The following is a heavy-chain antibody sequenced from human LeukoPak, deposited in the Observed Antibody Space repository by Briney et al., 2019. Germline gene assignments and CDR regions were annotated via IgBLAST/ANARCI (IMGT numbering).Heavy chain of an antibody. CDR2: IYPGDSGT. CDR3: ARHTDHYYYYYGMDV. V-gene: IGHV5-51*01. CDR1: GYSFTSYW. Sequence: GESLKISCKGSGYSFTSYWIGWVRQMPGKGLEWMGIIYPGDSGTRYSPSFQGQVTISADKSISTAYLQWSSLKASDTAMYYCARHTDHYYYYYGMDVWGQGTTVTVSS. J-gene: IGHJ6*02.